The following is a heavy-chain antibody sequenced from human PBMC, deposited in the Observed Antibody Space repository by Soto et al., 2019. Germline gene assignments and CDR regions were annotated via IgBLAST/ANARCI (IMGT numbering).Heavy chain of an antibody. CDR2: IYNSGST. V-gene: IGHV4-59*08. J-gene: IGHJ4*02. CDR1: GGSISSYY. D-gene: IGHD5-18*01. Sequence: SETLSLTCYVSGGSISSYYWNWIRQPPGKGLEWIAHIYNSGSTNYNPSLSSRVTISMDTSKNQFSLKMTSVTAADTAVYYCARRYNYGYLFDYWGLGTLVTVSS. CDR3: ARRYNYGYLFDY.